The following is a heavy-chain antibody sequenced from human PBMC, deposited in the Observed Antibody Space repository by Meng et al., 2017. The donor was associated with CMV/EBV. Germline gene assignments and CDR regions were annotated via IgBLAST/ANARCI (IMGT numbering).Heavy chain of an antibody. CDR2: ISSSGITI. CDR1: GFTFSDYY. V-gene: IGHV3-11*04. Sequence: GESLKISCAASGFTFSDYYMSWIRQAPGKGLEWVSYISSSGITIYYADSVKGRFTISRDNSKNTVYLQMNSLRAEDTAVYYCAKEGKWGVGARYYYYGMDVWGQGTTVTVSS. CDR3: AKEGKWGVGARYYYYGMDV. D-gene: IGHD1-26*01. J-gene: IGHJ6*02.